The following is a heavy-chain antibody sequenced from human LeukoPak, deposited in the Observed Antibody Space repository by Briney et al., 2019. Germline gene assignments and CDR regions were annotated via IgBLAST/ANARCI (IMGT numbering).Heavy chain of an antibody. D-gene: IGHD5-12*01. CDR2: INPVGTYT. CDR1: GFTFSTYW. Sequence: GGSLRLSCAASGFTFSTYWMHWVRQAPGKGLVWVSRINPVGTYTTYADSVKGRLTMSRDNAKNTLYLQMNSLRAEDTAVYYCARLREGGLATVDYWGQGTLVTVSS. V-gene: IGHV3-74*01. CDR3: ARLREGGLATVDY. J-gene: IGHJ4*02.